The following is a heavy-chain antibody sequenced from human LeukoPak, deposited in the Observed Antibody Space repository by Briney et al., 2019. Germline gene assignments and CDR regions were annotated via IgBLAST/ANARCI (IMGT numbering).Heavy chain of an antibody. D-gene: IGHD3-10*01. J-gene: IGHJ4*02. V-gene: IGHV1-2*06. CDR2: INTHNGGT. Sequence: ASVKVSCKPSGYTFTDFYIHWVRQAPGQGLEYMGRINTHNGGTVYALQFQGRLSMTRDTSISTAYMELSRLRSDDTAVYYCARDLLWFGVGTIDYWGQGTLVTVSS. CDR1: GYTFTDFY. CDR3: ARDLLWFGVGTIDY.